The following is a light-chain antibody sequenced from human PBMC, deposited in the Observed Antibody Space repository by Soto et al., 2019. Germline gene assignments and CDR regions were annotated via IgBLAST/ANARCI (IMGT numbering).Light chain of an antibody. J-gene: IGKJ2*01. CDR2: GAS. CDR3: QQYNNWPRT. V-gene: IGKV3-15*01. CDR1: QSISSD. Sequence: EKVMTQSQATLSVSPGERATLSCRASQSISSDLAWYQHKPGQAPRLLIYGASTTATGIPVRFSGSGSGTEFTLTISSLQSEDFAVYYCQQYNNWPRTFGQGTKLEIK.